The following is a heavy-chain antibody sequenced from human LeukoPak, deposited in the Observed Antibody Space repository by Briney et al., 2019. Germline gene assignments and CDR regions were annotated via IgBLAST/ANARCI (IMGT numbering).Heavy chain of an antibody. CDR1: GFPFSSYG. CDR2: IRYDGNNE. CDR3: AYGTPSSGYYTGDY. D-gene: IGHD3-22*01. V-gene: IGHV3-30*02. J-gene: IGHJ4*02. Sequence: GGSLRLSCVASGFPFSSYGMYWVRQAPGKGLDWVASIRYDGNNEYYADSVKGRFTISRDNSKNTLYLQMNSLRAEDTAVYYCAYGTPSSGYYTGDYWGQGTLVTVSS.